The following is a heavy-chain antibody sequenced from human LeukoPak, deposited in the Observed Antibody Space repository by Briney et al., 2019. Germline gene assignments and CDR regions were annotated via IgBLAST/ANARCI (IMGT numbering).Heavy chain of an antibody. CDR1: GYTFTSYY. J-gene: IGHJ4*02. CDR2: INPSGGST. CDR3: ARAGLGYSYGSYYFAY. D-gene: IGHD5-18*01. Sequence: GASVKVSCKASGYTFTSYYMHWVRQAPGQGLELMGIINPSGGSTSYAQKFQGRVTMTRDMSTSTVYMELSSLRSDDTVVYYCARAGLGYSYGSYYFAYWGQGTLVTVS. V-gene: IGHV1-46*01.